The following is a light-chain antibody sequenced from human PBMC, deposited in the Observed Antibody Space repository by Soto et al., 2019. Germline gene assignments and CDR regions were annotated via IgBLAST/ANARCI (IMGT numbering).Light chain of an antibody. CDR1: SSDVGGYNL. CDR2: DGS. J-gene: IGLJ1*01. CDR3: YSYAGSYTFYV. Sequence: QSALTQPRSVSGSPGQSVTISCTGTSSDVGGYNLVSWYQQHPGKAPKLMIYDGSKRPSGVPDRFSGSKSGNTASLTISGLQAEDEADYYCYSYAGSYTFYVFGTGTRSPS. V-gene: IGLV2-11*01.